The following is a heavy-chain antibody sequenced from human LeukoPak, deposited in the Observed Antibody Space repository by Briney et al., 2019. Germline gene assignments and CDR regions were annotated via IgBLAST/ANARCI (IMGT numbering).Heavy chain of an antibody. CDR2: ISGTDGRT. CDR3: AKTGGYSYGSLDS. Sequence: PGGSLRLSCAISGFTFGSYTMHWVRQAPGKGLEWVSGISGTDGRTYYADSVKGRFSMSRDNSKNTVSVQMNSLRAEDTAVYYCAKTGGYSYGSLDSWGQGTLVTVSS. V-gene: IGHV3-23*01. J-gene: IGHJ4*02. D-gene: IGHD5-18*01. CDR1: GFTFGSYT.